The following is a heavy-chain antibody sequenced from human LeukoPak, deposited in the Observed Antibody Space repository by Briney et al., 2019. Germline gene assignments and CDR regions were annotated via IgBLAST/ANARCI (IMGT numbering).Heavy chain of an antibody. CDR3: ARDGGSSGWPENHFDY. Sequence: HPGRSLRLSCAASGFTFSSYGMHWVRQAPGKGLEWVAVIWYDGSNKYYADSVKGRFTISRDNSKNTLYLQMDSLRAEDTAVYYCARDGGSSGWPENHFDYWGQGTLVTVSS. D-gene: IGHD6-19*01. J-gene: IGHJ4*02. CDR1: GFTFSSYG. CDR2: IWYDGSNK. V-gene: IGHV3-33*01.